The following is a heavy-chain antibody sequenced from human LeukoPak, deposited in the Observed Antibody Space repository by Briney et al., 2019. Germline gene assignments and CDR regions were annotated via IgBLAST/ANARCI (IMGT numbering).Heavy chain of an antibody. CDR2: ISSSSYT. J-gene: IGHJ6*02. CDR3: AREVYCSSTSCYEDYYYGMDV. D-gene: IGHD2-2*01. Sequence: GGSLRLSCAASGFTFSDYYMSWIRQAPGKGLEWVSYISSSSYTNYAESVKGRFTISRDNSKNSLYLKMTSLRAEDTAVYYCAREVYCSSTSCYEDYYYGMDVWGQGTTVTVSS. CDR1: GFTFSDYY. V-gene: IGHV3-11*05.